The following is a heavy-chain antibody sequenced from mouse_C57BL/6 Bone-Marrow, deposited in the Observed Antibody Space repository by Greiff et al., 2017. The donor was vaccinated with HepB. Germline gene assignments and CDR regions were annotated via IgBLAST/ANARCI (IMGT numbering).Heavy chain of an antibody. J-gene: IGHJ2*01. D-gene: IGHD1-1*01. CDR3: ARTSFHYYGSSYLYYFDY. Sequence: QVQLQQPGAELVMPGASVKLSCKASGYTFTSYWMHWVKQRPGQGLEWIGEIDPSDSYTNYNQKFKGKSTLTVDKSSSTAYMQLSSLTSEDSAVYYCARTSFHYYGSSYLYYFDYRGQGTTLTVSS. CDR2: IDPSDSYT. CDR1: GYTFTSYW. V-gene: IGHV1-69*01.